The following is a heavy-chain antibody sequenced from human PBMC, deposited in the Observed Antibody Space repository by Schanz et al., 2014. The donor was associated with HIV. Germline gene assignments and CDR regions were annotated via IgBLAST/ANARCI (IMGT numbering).Heavy chain of an antibody. CDR2: ISYDGSNK. Sequence: QVQLVESGGGVVQPGRSLRLSCAASGFTFSSYGMHWVRQAPGKGLEWVAVISYDGSNKYYADSVKGRFTISRDNSKNTLYLPMNSLRAEDTAVYYCAKGSSLWSFYYGMDVWGQGTTVTVSS. J-gene: IGHJ6*02. V-gene: IGHV3-30*18. CDR1: GFTFSSYG. D-gene: IGHD3-10*01. CDR3: AKGSSLWSFYYGMDV.